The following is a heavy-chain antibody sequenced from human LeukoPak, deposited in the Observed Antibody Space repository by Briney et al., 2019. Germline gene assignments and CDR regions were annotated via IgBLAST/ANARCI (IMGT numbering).Heavy chain of an antibody. CDR3: AREGFPPKISDFWSGLGPYYYYGMDV. V-gene: IGHV1-46*01. D-gene: IGHD3-3*01. CDR2: INPSGGST. J-gene: IGHJ6*02. Sequence: ASVKVSCKASGYTFTSYYMHWVRQAPGQGLEWTGIINPSGGSTSYTQKFQGRVTMTRDTSTSTVYMELSSPRSEDTAVYYCAREGFPPKISDFWSGLGPYYYYGMDVWGQGTTVTVSS. CDR1: GYTFTSYY.